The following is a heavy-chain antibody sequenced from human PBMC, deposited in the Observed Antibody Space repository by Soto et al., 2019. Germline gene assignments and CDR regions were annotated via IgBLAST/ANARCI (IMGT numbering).Heavy chain of an antibody. Sequence: QVQLVESGGGVVQPGRSLRLSCAASGFTFSSYAMHWVRQAPGKGLEWVAVISYDGSNKYYADSVKGRFTISRDNSKNALYLQMNSLRAEDTAVYYCARDPERGGDYGYFDYWGQGTLVTVSS. CDR3: ARDPERGGDYGYFDY. V-gene: IGHV3-30-3*01. D-gene: IGHD4-17*01. CDR2: ISYDGSNK. CDR1: GFTFSSYA. J-gene: IGHJ4*02.